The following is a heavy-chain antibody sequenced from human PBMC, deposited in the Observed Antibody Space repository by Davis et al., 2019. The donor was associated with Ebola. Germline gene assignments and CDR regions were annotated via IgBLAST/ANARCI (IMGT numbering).Heavy chain of an antibody. Sequence: GESLKISCAASGFTFSSYAMSWVRQAPGKGLEWVSAISGSGGSTYYADSVKGRFTISRDNSKNTLYLQMNSLRAEDTAVYYCASGGITMIVVVARGFDYWGQGTLVTVSS. V-gene: IGHV3-23*01. J-gene: IGHJ4*02. CDR2: ISGSGGST. CDR1: GFTFSSYA. D-gene: IGHD3-22*01. CDR3: ASGGITMIVVVARGFDY.